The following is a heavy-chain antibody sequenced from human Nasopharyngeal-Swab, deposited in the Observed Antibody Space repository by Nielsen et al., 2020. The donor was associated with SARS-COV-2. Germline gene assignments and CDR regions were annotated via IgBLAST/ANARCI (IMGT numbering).Heavy chain of an antibody. CDR1: GFTFSSYA. CDR2: ISGSGGST. Sequence: GESLKISCAAPGFTFSSYAMSWVRQAPGKGLEWVSAISGSGGSTYYADSVKGRFTISRDNSKNTLYLQMNSLRAEDTAVYYCAKPPAKQRVVVAATLDYWGQGTLVTVSS. J-gene: IGHJ4*02. D-gene: IGHD2-15*01. CDR3: AKPPAKQRVVVAATLDY. V-gene: IGHV3-23*01.